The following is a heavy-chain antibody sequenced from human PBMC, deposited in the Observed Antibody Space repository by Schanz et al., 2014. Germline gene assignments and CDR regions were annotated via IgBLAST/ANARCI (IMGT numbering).Heavy chain of an antibody. V-gene: IGHV4-59*08. D-gene: IGHD3-22*01. CDR3: ATWRGDDSGGHGQFDY. Sequence: QVQLQESGPGLVKPSETLSLTCTVSGDSISSSYWSWIRQPPGKGLEWIGHIYYSGSTNYNPSLAKRVTMSVNASRKQFPLKLISVTAADTAVYYCATWRGDDSGGHGQFDYWGQGALVTVS. J-gene: IGHJ4*02. CDR2: IYYSGST. CDR1: GDSISSSY.